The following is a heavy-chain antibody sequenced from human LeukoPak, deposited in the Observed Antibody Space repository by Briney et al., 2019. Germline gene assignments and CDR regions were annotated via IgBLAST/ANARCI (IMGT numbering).Heavy chain of an antibody. D-gene: IGHD2-15*01. CDR1: GFTFSSYR. CDR3: ARDRYCSGGSCYQPMDV. Sequence: GGSLRLSCAASGFTFSSYRMTWVRQAPGKGLEWVSYICNSSSYIYYADSVKGRFTISRDNAKNSLYLQMNSLRAEDTAVYYCARDRYCSGGSCYQPMDVWGQGTTVTVSS. J-gene: IGHJ6*02. CDR2: ICNSSSYI. V-gene: IGHV3-21*01.